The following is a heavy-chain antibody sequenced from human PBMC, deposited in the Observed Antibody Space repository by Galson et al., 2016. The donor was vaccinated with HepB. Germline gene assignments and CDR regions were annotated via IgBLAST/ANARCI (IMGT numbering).Heavy chain of an antibody. CDR3: SRGSQDDIEVDGDLEQDY. V-gene: IGHV3-33*01. Sequence: SLRLSCAASGFIFSQYGMHWVRQAPGKGLESVAVIGHDGRNECYADSVKGRFTISRDNSKNTLYVQMNNLRVEDTAVYYCSRGSQDDIEVDGDLEQDYWGQGTLVTVSS. CDR2: IGHDGRNE. D-gene: IGHD2-15*01. CDR1: GFIFSQYG. J-gene: IGHJ4*02.